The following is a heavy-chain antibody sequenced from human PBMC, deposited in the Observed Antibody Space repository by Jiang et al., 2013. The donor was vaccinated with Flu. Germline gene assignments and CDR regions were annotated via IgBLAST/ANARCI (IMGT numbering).Heavy chain of an antibody. CDR3: AQRRGYSDGPLDY. Sequence: AASGFTFSSYAMAWVRQAPGKGLEWVSAISGSGASTYYTDSVKGRFTISRDNSKNTLYLQMNSLRGEDTAIYYCAQRRGYSDGPLDYWGQGTLVTVSS. CDR1: GFTFSSYA. CDR2: ISGSGAST. J-gene: IGHJ4*02. V-gene: IGHV3-23*01. D-gene: IGHD5-18*01.